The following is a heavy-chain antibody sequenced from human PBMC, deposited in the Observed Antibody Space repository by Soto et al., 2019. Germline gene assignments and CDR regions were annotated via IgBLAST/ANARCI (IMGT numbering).Heavy chain of an antibody. CDR3: ARGGPGYSYGYDY. D-gene: IGHD5-18*01. V-gene: IGHV3-30*04. CDR2: ISYDGSNK. CDR1: GFTFSSYA. Sequence: GGSLRLSCAASGFTFSSYAMHWVRQAPGKGLEWVAVISYDGSNKYYADSVKGRFTISRDNSKNTLYLQMNSLRAEDTAVYYCARGGPGYSYGYDYWGQGTLVTVSS. J-gene: IGHJ4*02.